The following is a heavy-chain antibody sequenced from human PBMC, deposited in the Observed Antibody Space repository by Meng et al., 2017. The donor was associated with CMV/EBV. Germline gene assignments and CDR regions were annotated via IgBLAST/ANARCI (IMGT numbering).Heavy chain of an antibody. V-gene: IGHV3-15*05. D-gene: IGHD5-18*01. CDR3: AIDRYVRGIQLWLSYYYYGMDV. Sequence: GESLKISCAASGFTFSNAWMSWVRQAPGKGLEWVGRIKSKTDGGTTDYAAPVKGRFTISRDDSKNTLYLQMNSLRAEDTAVYYCAIDRYVRGIQLWLSYYYYGMDVWGQGTTVTVSS. CDR1: GFTFSNAW. CDR2: IKSKTDGGTT. J-gene: IGHJ6*02.